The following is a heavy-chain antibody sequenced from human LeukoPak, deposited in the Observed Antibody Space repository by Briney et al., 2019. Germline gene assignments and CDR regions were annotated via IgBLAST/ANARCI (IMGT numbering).Heavy chain of an antibody. D-gene: IGHD3-22*01. V-gene: IGHV3-9*03. Sequence: PGGSLRLSCAASGFTFDDYAMHWVRQAPGKGLEWASGISWNSGSIGYADSVKGRFTISRDNAKNSLYLQMNSLRAEDMALYYCAKGDSSGYYYDAFDIWGQGTMVTVSS. CDR3: AKGDSSGYYYDAFDI. CDR2: ISWNSGSI. J-gene: IGHJ3*02. CDR1: GFTFDDYA.